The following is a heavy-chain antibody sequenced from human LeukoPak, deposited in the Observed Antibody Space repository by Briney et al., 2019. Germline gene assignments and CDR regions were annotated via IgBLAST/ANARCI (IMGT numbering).Heavy chain of an antibody. J-gene: IGHJ3*01. CDR1: GGSISSGGDY. V-gene: IGHV4-31*03. D-gene: IGHD4-23*01. CDR3: ARAAWRGSNSRDAFDV. Sequence: SETLSLTCTVSGGSISSGGDYWSWIRQHPEKGLEWLRYISYSGTTYYNPSLKSRFTISLVTSKNQFSLELSSVTAADTAVYYCARAAWRGSNSRDAFDVWGLGTVVTVSS. CDR2: ISYSGTT.